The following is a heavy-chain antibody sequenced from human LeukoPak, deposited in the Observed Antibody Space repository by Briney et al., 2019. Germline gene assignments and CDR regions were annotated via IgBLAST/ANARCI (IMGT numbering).Heavy chain of an antibody. Sequence: PSETLSLTCTVSGGSISSSSYYWGWIRQPPGKGLEWVAFIRYDGSNKYYADSVKGRFTISRDNSKNTLYLQMNSLRAEDTAVYYCAKGGGVRGLGDGYYMDVWGKGTTVTVSS. V-gene: IGHV3-30*02. CDR2: IRYDGSNK. CDR3: AKGGGVRGLGDGYYMDV. D-gene: IGHD3-10*01. J-gene: IGHJ6*03. CDR1: GGSISSSSYY.